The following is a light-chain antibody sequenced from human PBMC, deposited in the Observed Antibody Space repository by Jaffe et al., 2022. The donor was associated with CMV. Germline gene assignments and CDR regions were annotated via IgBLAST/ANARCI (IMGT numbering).Light chain of an antibody. V-gene: IGKV2-28*01. CDR1: QSLLHSNGYNY. Sequence: DIVMTQSPLSLPVTPGEPASISCWSSQSLLHSNGYNYLDWYVQKPGQPPQLLIYLGSNRASGVPDRITGSGSGTDFTLKISRVEAEDVGVYYCMQGLQTPGTFGPGTKVEIK. CDR3: MQGLQTPGT. CDR2: LGS. J-gene: IGKJ3*01.